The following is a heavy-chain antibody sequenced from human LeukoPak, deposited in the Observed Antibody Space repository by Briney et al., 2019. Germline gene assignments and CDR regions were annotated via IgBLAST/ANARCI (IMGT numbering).Heavy chain of an antibody. J-gene: IGHJ6*02. Sequence: PGGSLRLSCAASGFTFSSYGMHWVRQAPGKGLEWVAVIWYDGSNKYYADSVKGRFTISRDDSKNTLYLQMNSLRAEDTAVYYCARVSQRYGMDVWGQGTTVTVSS. CDR1: GFTFSSYG. CDR2: IWYDGSNK. CDR3: ARVSQRYGMDV. V-gene: IGHV3-33*01.